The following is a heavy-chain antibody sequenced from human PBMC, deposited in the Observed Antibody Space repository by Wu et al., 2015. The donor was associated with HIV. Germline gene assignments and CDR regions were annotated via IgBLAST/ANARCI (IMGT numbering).Heavy chain of an antibody. J-gene: IGHJ6*02. Sequence: QVQLVAGLGREGEEDLGPRVKVSCKVSGDTFSKSAISWVRQAPGQGLQWVGAITPILATSINTQTFQDRIKIVADESTSTIYMEMTSLKIDDTAVYYCAIVGAGIPYQLPDYHYYGMDVWGQGTTIIVSS. CDR1: GDTFSKSA. V-gene: IGHV1-69*11. D-gene: IGHD1-14*01. CDR2: ITPILATS. CDR3: AIVGAGIPYQLPDYHYYGMDV.